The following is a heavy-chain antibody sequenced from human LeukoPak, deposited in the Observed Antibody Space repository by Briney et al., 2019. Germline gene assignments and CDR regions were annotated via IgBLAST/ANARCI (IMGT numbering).Heavy chain of an antibody. V-gene: IGHV4-34*01. CDR2: INHSGST. Sequence: PSETLSLTCAVYGGSFSGYYWSWIRQPPGKGLEWIGEINHSGSTNYNPSLKSRVTISLDTSKNQFSLNVRSATAADTAVYFCARELTYTGSHRNFDYWGPGILVTVSS. J-gene: IGHJ4*02. CDR1: GGSFSGYY. D-gene: IGHD1-26*01. CDR3: ARELTYTGSHRNFDY.